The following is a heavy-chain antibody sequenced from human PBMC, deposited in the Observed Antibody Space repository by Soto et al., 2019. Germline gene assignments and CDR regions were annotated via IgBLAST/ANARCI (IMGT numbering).Heavy chain of an antibody. CDR3: ATITSSAPNWFDP. Sequence: ASVKVSCKVSGYTLTELSMHWVRQAPGKGLEWMGGFDPEDGETIYAQKFQGRVTMTEDTSTDTAYMELSSLRSEDTAVYYCATITSSAPNWFDPWGQRTLVTVSS. J-gene: IGHJ5*02. D-gene: IGHD6-25*01. CDR1: GYTLTELS. V-gene: IGHV1-24*01. CDR2: FDPEDGET.